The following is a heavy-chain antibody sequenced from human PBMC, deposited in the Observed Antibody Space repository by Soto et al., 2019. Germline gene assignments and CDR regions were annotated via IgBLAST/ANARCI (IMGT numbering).Heavy chain of an antibody. J-gene: IGHJ4*02. CDR3: AKAEFATYYYDSSGYSVDY. D-gene: IGHD3-22*01. CDR2: ISGSGGST. V-gene: IGHV3-23*01. CDR1: GFTFSSYA. Sequence: GGSLRLSCAASGFTFSSYAMSWVRQAPGKGLEWVSAISGSGGSTYYADSVKGRFTISRDNSKNTLYLQMNSLRAEDTAVYYCAKAEFATYYYDSSGYSVDYWGQGTLVTVSS.